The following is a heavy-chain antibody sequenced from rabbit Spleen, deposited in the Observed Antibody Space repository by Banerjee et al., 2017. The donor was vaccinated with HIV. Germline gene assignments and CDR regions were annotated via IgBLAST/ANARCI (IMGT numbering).Heavy chain of an antibody. CDR2: IYPDYGST. CDR3: ARAIYVGFAGYGYAPHYFNL. V-gene: IGHV1S7*01. Sequence: QQLVESGGGLVQPGGSLKLSCKASGFTISSYGVSWVRQAPGKGLEWIGCIYPDYGSTDYASWVNGRFTISLDNAQSTVFLQMTSLTAADTATYFCARAIYVGFAGYGYAPHYFNLWGQGTLVTVS. D-gene: IGHD6-1*01. J-gene: IGHJ4*01. CDR1: GFTISSYG.